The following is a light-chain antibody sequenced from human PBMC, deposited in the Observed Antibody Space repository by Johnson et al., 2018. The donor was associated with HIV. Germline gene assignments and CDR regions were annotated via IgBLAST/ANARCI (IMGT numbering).Light chain of an antibody. V-gene: IGLV1-51*01. CDR3: GTLDSSLSVYV. CDR2: DNN. CDR1: SSNIGNNY. J-gene: IGLJ1*01. Sequence: QSVLTQPPSVSAAPGQKVTISCSGSSSNIGNNYVSWYQQLPGTAPKLLIYDNNKRPSGIPDRFSGSKSGTSATLGITGLQTGDEADYYCGTLDSSLSVYVFGTGTNVSVL.